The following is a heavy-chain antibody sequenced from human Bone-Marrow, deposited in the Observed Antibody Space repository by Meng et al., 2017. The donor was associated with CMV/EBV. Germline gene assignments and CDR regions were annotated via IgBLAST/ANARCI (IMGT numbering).Heavy chain of an antibody. D-gene: IGHD3-3*01. Sequence: GGSLRLSCAASGFTFSSYGMQWVRQAPGKGLEWVALTRFDGSDKFYADSVKGRFTISRDNAKNSLYLQMNSLRAEDTAVYYCARGYYDFWSGGGGMDVWGQGTTVTVSS. J-gene: IGHJ6*02. CDR2: TRFDGSDK. V-gene: IGHV3-30*02. CDR3: ARGYYDFWSGGGGMDV. CDR1: GFTFSSYG.